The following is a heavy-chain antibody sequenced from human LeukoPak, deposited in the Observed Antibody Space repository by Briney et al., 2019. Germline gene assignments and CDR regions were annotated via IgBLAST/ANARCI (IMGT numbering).Heavy chain of an antibody. D-gene: IGHD3-22*01. CDR2: IYSGGST. V-gene: IGHV3-53*01. CDR1: GFTVSSNY. Sequence: GGSLRLSCAAPGFTVSSNYMSWVRQAPGKGLEWVSVIYSGGSTYYADSVKGRFTISRDNSKNTLYLQMNSLRAEDTAVYYCAREGYYYDSSGYGYYYGMDVWGQGTTVTVSS. CDR3: AREGYYYDSSGYGYYYGMDV. J-gene: IGHJ6*02.